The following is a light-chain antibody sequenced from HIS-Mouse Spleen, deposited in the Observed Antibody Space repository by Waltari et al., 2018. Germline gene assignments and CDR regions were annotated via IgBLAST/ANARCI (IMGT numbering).Light chain of an antibody. V-gene: IGLV2-11*01. CDR1: SSDVGGYNY. CDR2: DVS. Sequence: QSALTQPRSVSGSPGQSVTISCTGTSSDVGGYNYVSWYQQHPGKAPKLMIYDVSKRPSGAPERLYGSKSGNTASLTISGLQAEDEADYYCCSYAGSYTWVFGGGTKLTVL. CDR3: CSYAGSYTWV. J-gene: IGLJ3*02.